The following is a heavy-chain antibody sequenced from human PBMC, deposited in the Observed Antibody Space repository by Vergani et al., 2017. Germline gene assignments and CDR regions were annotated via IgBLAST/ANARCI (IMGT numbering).Heavy chain of an antibody. CDR3: ARTLWFGDPNYFDY. Sequence: QVQLQESGPGLVKPSETLSLTCTVSGGSISSYYWSWIRQPPGKGLEWIGYIYYSGSTNYNPSLKSRVTISVDTSKNQFSLKLSSVTAADTAVYYCARTLWFGDPNYFDYWGQGTLVTVSS. CDR1: GGSISSYY. J-gene: IGHJ4*02. CDR2: IYYSGST. D-gene: IGHD3-10*01. V-gene: IGHV4-59*01.